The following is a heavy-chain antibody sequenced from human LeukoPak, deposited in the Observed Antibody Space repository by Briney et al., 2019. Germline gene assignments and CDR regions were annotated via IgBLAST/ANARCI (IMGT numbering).Heavy chain of an antibody. CDR1: GYTFTSYY. CDR2: INPSGGST. CDR3: ARDLMVFFGVVITNYYYYGMDV. Sequence: GASVKVSCKASGYTFTSYYMHWVRQAPGQGLEWMGIINPSGGSTSYAQKFQGRVTMTRDTSTSTVYMELSSLRSEDTAVYYCARDLMVFFGVVITNYYYYGMDVWGQGTTVTVSS. J-gene: IGHJ6*02. V-gene: IGHV1-46*01. D-gene: IGHD3-3*01.